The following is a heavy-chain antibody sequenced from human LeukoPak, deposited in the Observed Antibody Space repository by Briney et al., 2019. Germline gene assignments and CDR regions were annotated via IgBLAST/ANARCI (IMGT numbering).Heavy chain of an antibody. J-gene: IGHJ4*02. CDR1: GFTFDDYA. CDR3: AKDYGAYYYDSSGPDY. CDR2: ISGDGGST. D-gene: IGHD3-22*01. Sequence: GGSLRLSCAASGFTFDDYAMHWVRQAPGKGLEWVSLISGDGGSTYYADSVKGRFTISRDNSKNSLYLQMNSLGTEDTALYYCAKDYGAYYYDSSGPDYWGQGTLVTVSS. V-gene: IGHV3-43*02.